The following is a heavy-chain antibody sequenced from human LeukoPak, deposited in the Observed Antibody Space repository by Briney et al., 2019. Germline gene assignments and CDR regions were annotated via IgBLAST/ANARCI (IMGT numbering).Heavy chain of an antibody. CDR3: ARAGYWAATGYATT. Sequence: ASVKVSCKASGYTFTSYYMHWVRQAPGQGLEWMGIITPSGGGTTYAQKFQGRVTMTRDTSTSTVYMALSSLTSEDTAVYYCARAGYWAATGYATTWGQGTLVTVSS. J-gene: IGHJ5*02. CDR2: ITPSGGGT. CDR1: GYTFTSYY. D-gene: IGHD6-13*01. V-gene: IGHV1-46*03.